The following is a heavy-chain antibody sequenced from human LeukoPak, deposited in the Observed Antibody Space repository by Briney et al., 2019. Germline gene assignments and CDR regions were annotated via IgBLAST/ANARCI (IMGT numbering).Heavy chain of an antibody. CDR2: ISGSGGST. J-gene: IGHJ4*02. CDR3: AKGIYGDSDYFDY. CDR1: GFTFSSYA. D-gene: IGHD4-17*01. Sequence: PGGPLRLSCAASGFTFSSYAMSWVRQAPGKGLEWVSAISGSGGSTYYADSVKGRFTISRDNSKNTLYLQMNSLRAEDTAVYYCAKGIYGDSDYFDYWGQGTLVTVSS. V-gene: IGHV3-23*01.